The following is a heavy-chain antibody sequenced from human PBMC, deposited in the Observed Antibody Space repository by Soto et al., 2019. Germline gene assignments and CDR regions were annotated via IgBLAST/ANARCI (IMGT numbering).Heavy chain of an antibody. Sequence: EAQLVESGGGLVQLGGSLRLSCAASGFSVSAKHLSWVRQAPGEGLEWVSTIYSTYGRSRTGYADCVEGRFTISRDNSNNTLFLQMNTLGAEDTVGYYCARADRSSFEDWGQGAMVIVSS. D-gene: IGHD3-10*01. V-gene: IGHV3-66*01. J-gene: IGHJ3*01. CDR3: ARADRSSFED. CDR2: IYSTYGRSRT. CDR1: GFSVSAKH.